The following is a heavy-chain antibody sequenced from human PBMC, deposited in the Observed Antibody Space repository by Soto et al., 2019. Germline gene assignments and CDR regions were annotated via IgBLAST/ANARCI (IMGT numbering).Heavy chain of an antibody. Sequence: GSLRLSCVSSGITCGSGAMSWVRHSPGEVLESVFTITDTGGDAKYADSVRGRFTISRDNSKKTLYLQMSSLRADVSAVYFCARGSKDPYPGSRIFDFWGRGTLVTVSS. D-gene: IGHD3-10*01. CDR2: ITDTGGDA. V-gene: IGHV3-23*01. J-gene: IGHJ4*02. CDR1: GITCGSGA. CDR3: ARGSKDPYPGSRIFDF.